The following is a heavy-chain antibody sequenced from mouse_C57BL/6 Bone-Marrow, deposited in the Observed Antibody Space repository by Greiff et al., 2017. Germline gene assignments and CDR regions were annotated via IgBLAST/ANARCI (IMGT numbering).Heavy chain of an antibody. CDR2: IWSGGST. J-gene: IGHJ4*01. D-gene: IGHD2-4*01. V-gene: IGHV2-2*01. CDR1: GFSLTSYG. CDR3: AREGDYEDPYYAMGY. Sequence: VQLQQSGPGLVQPSQSLSITCTVSGFSLTSYGVHWVRQSPGKGLEWLGVIWSGGSTDYSAAFISRLSISKDNAKSQVFFKMNSLQADDTAIYYYAREGDYEDPYYAMGYWGQGTSVTVSS.